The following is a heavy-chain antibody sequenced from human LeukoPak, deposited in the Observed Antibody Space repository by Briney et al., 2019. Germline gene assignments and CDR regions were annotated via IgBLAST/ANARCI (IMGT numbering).Heavy chain of an antibody. D-gene: IGHD6-13*01. Sequence: ASVKVSCKASGYTFTSYGISWVRQAPGQGLEWMGWISAYNGNTNYAQKLQGRVTMTTGTSTSTAYMELRSLRSDDTAVYYCARSPQQLVPFDYWGQGTLVTVSS. CDR2: ISAYNGNT. V-gene: IGHV1-18*04. CDR1: GYTFTSYG. J-gene: IGHJ4*02. CDR3: ARSPQQLVPFDY.